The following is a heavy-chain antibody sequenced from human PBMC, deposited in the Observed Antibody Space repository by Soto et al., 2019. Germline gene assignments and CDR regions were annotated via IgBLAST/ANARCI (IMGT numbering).Heavy chain of an antibody. D-gene: IGHD5-12*01. CDR3: ARQERATPLVDY. CDR2: IDPSDSYT. CDR1: GYSFTSYW. J-gene: IGHJ4*02. V-gene: IGHV5-10-1*01. Sequence: GESLKISCKGSGYSFTSYWISWVRQMPGKGLEWMGRIDPSDSYTNYSPSFQGHVTISADKSISTAYLQWSSLKASDTAMYYCARQERATPLVDYWGQGTRVTVSS.